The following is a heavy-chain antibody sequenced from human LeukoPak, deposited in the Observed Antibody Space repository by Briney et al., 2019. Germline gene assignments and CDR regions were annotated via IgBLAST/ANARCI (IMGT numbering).Heavy chain of an antibody. Sequence: SETLSLTCAVYGGSFSGYYWSWIRQPPGKGLEWIGEINHSGSTNYNPSLKSRVTISVDTSKNQFSLKLSSVTAADTAVYYCASLSTSSGRGYWGQGTLVTVSS. CDR3: ASLSTSSGRGY. J-gene: IGHJ4*02. CDR1: GGSFSGYY. V-gene: IGHV4-34*01. D-gene: IGHD6-19*01. CDR2: INHSGST.